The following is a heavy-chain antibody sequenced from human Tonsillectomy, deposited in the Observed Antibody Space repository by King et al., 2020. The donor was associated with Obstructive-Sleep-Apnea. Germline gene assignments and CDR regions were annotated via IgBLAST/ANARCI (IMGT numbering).Heavy chain of an antibody. V-gene: IGHV3-30*04. CDR3: AGGPTMVRGGWFDP. CDR1: GFTFSSYA. J-gene: IGHJ5*02. CDR2: ISYDGSNK. Sequence: VQLVESGGGVVQPGRSLRLSCAASGFTFSSYAMHWVRQAPGKGLEWVAVISYDGSNKYYADSVKGRFTISSDNSKNTLYLQMNSLRAEDTAVYYCAGGPTMVRGGWFDPWGQGTLVTVSS. D-gene: IGHD3-10*01.